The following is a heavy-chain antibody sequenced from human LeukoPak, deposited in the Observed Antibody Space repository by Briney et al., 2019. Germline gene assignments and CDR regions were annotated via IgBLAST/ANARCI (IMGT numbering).Heavy chain of an antibody. J-gene: IGHJ4*02. Sequence: ASVKVSCKASGGTFSGYAISWVRQAPGQGLEWMGRIIPILGIANYAQKFQGRVTITADKSTSTAYMELSSLRSEDTAVYYCARATAMAHYCSGGSCYSGIFDYWGQGTLVTVSS. CDR2: IIPILGIA. CDR3: ARATAMAHYCSGGSCYSGIFDY. D-gene: IGHD2-15*01. CDR1: GGTFSGYA. V-gene: IGHV1-69*04.